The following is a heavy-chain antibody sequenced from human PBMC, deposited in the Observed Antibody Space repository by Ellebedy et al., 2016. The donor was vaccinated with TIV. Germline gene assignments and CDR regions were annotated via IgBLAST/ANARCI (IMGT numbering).Heavy chain of an antibody. Sequence: GGSLRLXCAASGFTFDDYAMHWVRQAPGKGLEWVSGISWNSGSIGYADSVKGRFTISRDNAKNSLYLQMNSLRAEDTALYYCANSASYSSSSASFDYWGQGTLVTVSS. CDR1: GFTFDDYA. CDR2: ISWNSGSI. CDR3: ANSASYSSSSASFDY. V-gene: IGHV3-9*01. J-gene: IGHJ4*02. D-gene: IGHD6-6*01.